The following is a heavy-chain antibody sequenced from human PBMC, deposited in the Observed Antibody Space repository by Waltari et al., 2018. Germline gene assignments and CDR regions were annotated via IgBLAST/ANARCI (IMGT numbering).Heavy chain of an antibody. J-gene: IGHJ6*02. CDR3: ARALTDYDFWSGYPHYYYYYGMDV. D-gene: IGHD3-3*01. CDR1: GGSISSYY. CDR2: IYYSGST. Sequence: QVQLQESGPGLVKPSETLSLTCTVSGGSISSYYWSWIRQPPGKGLEWFGYIYYSGSTNYNPSLKSRVTISVDTSKNQFSLKLSSVTAADTAVYYCARALTDYDFWSGYPHYYYYYGMDVWGQGTTVTVSS. V-gene: IGHV4-59*01.